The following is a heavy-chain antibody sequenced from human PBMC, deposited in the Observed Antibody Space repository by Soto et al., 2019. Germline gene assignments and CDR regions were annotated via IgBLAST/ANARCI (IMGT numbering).Heavy chain of an antibody. V-gene: IGHV1-2*02. CDR2: INAHSGGT. J-gene: IGHJ5*02. CDR3: AKDLTRQLAYWLDP. D-gene: IGHD6-6*01. Sequence: ASVKVSCKASGFSFTGYYIHWLLQAPGQGLEWMGWINAHSGGTEYAQKFQGRATLTRDTSIATAYLTLTSLTSDDTALYYCAKDLTRQLAYWLDPWGQGTQVTVSS. CDR1: GFSFTGYY.